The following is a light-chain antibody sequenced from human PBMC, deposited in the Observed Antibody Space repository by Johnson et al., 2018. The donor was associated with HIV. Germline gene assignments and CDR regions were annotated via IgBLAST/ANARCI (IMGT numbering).Light chain of an antibody. CDR3: GTWDSSLSAGINYV. Sequence: QSVLTQPPSVSAAPGQKVTISCSGSSSNIGINYVSWYQQLPGTAPKLLIYDNNKRPSGIPDRFSGSKSGTSATLGITGLQTGDEADYYCGTWDSSLSAGINYVFGTGTKVTVL. CDR1: SSNIGINY. V-gene: IGLV1-51*01. J-gene: IGLJ1*01. CDR2: DNN.